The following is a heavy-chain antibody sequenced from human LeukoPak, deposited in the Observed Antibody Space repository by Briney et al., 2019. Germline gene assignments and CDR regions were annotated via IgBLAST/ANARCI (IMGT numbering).Heavy chain of an antibody. CDR3: ARLPGIYTPLDS. V-gene: IGHV4-59*01. D-gene: IGHD1-14*01. Sequence: SETLSLTCAVYGGSFSGYYWSWIRQPPGKGLEWIGYIYYSGSTNYNSSLKSRVTISVDTSKNQFSLKLTSVTAADTAVYYCARLPGIYTPLDSWGQGTLVTVSS. CDR1: GGSFSGYY. CDR2: IYYSGST. J-gene: IGHJ5*01.